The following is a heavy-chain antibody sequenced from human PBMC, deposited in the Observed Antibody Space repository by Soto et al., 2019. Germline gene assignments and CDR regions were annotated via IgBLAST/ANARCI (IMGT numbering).Heavy chain of an antibody. V-gene: IGHV1-69*13. CDR2: IIPIFGTA. CDR1: GGTFSSYA. Sequence: SVKVSCKASGGTFSSYAISWVRQAPGQGLEWMGGIIPIFGTANYAQKFQGRVTITADESTSTAYMELSSLRSEDTAVYYCERDPVDSGGNSTYWGQGNLVTVSS. D-gene: IGHD4-4*01. CDR3: ERDPVDSGGNSTY. J-gene: IGHJ4*02.